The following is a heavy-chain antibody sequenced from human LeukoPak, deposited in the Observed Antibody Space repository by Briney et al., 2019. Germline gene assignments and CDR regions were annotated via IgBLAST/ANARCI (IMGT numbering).Heavy chain of an antibody. CDR1: GFIVSSNY. J-gene: IGHJ4*02. Sequence: GGSLRLFCVASGFIVSSNYMSWVRQAPGKGLEWVSVIYSGGGTNYADSVKGRFTISRDRSKNTLYLQMNSLRVEDTAVYYCARAPMTTEDYWGQGTLVTVSS. CDR2: IYSGGGT. CDR3: ARAPMTTEDY. V-gene: IGHV3-53*01. D-gene: IGHD4-17*01.